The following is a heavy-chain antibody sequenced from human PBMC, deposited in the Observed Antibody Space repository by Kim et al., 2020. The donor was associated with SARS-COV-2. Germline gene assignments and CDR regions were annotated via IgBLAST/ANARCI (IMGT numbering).Heavy chain of an antibody. Sequence: GGSLRLSCAASGFTFDDYAMHWVRQAPGKGLEWVSGISWNSGSIGYGDSVKGRFTISRDNAKNSLYLQMNSLRAEDTALYYCEKDMGAAAGGMDVWGQGTTVTVS. CDR3: EKDMGAAAGGMDV. CDR2: ISWNSGSI. V-gene: IGHV3-9*01. D-gene: IGHD2-15*01. J-gene: IGHJ6*02. CDR1: GFTFDDYA.